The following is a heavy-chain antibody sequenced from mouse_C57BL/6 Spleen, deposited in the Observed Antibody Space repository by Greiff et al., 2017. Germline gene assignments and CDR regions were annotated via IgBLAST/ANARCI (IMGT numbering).Heavy chain of an antibody. CDR2: IYPRSGNT. J-gene: IGHJ2*01. Sequence: VQLVESGAELARPGASVKLSCKASGYTFTSYGISWVKQRTGQGLEWIGEIYPRSGNTYYNEKFKGKATLTADKSSSTAYMELRSLTSEDSAVYFCAREGGSDYFDYWGQGTTLTVSS. CDR1: GYTFTSYG. D-gene: IGHD1-1*02. CDR3: AREGGSDYFDY. V-gene: IGHV1-81*01.